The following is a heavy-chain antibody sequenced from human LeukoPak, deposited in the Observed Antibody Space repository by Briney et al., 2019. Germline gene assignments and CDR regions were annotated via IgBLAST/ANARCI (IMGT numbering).Heavy chain of an antibody. D-gene: IGHD2-21*01. V-gene: IGHV1-2*02. CDR1: GYTFTGYY. CDR3: ARDLQIGYYYYMDV. Sequence: ASVTVSCKASGYTFTGYYMHWVRQAPGQGLEWMGWINPNSGGTNYAQKFQGRVTMTRDTSISTAYMELSRLRSDDTAVYYCARDLQIGYYYYMDVWGKGTTVTVSS. J-gene: IGHJ6*03. CDR2: INPNSGGT.